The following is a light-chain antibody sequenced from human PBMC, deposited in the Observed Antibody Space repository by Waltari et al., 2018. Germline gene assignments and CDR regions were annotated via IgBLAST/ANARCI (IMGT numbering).Light chain of an antibody. V-gene: IGKV3-20*01. Sequence: EIVLTQSPGTLSLSPGERATLSRRASQTVRTTYLAWYQQKPGQAPTLLIYGASSRATGIPDRFSGSGYGTDFSLTISSLEPEDVAVYYCQQYDISPLTFGGGTKVEIK. J-gene: IGKJ4*01. CDR3: QQYDISPLT. CDR2: GAS. CDR1: QTVRTTY.